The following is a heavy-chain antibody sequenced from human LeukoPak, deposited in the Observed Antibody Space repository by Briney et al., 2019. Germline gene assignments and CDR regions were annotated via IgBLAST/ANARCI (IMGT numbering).Heavy chain of an antibody. V-gene: IGHV3-21*01. CDR1: GFTFSSSTFGSYT. CDR2: ISSTGTYI. CDR3: ARDLDYSTGFDY. J-gene: IGHJ4*02. Sequence: GGSLRLSCATSGFTFSSSTFGSYTMNWVRQAPGKGLEWVSSISSTGTYIYYTDSVNGRFTISRDIANSLLYLQMNSLRADDTAVYYCARDLDYSTGFDYWGQGTLVTVSS. D-gene: IGHD4-11*01.